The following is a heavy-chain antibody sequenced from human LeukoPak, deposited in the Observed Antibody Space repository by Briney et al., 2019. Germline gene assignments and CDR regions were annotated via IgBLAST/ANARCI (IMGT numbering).Heavy chain of an antibody. J-gene: IGHJ4*02. V-gene: IGHV3-9*01. D-gene: IGHD6-13*01. CDR3: AKAKKRYSSSSSDY. CDR2: ISWNSGSI. Sequence: GGSLRLSCAASGFTFDDYAMHWVRQAPGKGLEWVSGISWNSGSIGYADSVKGRLTISRDNAKNSLYLQMNSLRAEDTALYYCAKAKKRYSSSSSDYWGQGTLVTVSS. CDR1: GFTFDDYA.